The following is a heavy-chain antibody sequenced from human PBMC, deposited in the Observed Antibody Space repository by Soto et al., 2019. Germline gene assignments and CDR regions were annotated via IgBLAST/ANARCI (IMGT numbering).Heavy chain of an antibody. V-gene: IGHV3-30*18. J-gene: IGHJ6*04. CDR2: ISYDGSNK. Sequence: QPGGSLRLSCAASGYTFSSYGMHWVRQAPGTGLEWVAVISYDGSNKYYADSVKGRFTISRDNSKNTLYLQMNSLRAEDTAVYYCAKFLGVAATLYVGMDVWGKGTTVTVSS. CDR1: GYTFSSYG. CDR3: AKFLGVAATLYVGMDV. D-gene: IGHD2-15*01.